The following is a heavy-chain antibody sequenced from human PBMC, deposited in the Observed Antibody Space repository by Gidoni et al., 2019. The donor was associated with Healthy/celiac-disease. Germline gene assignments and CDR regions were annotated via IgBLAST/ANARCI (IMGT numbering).Heavy chain of an antibody. J-gene: IGHJ4*02. D-gene: IGHD3-3*01. CDR1: GGSFSGYY. CDR2: INHSGST. V-gene: IGHV4-34*01. CDR3: ARGTATWRGRGYDFWSGYSVEGGGYYFDY. Sequence: QVQLQQWGAGLLKPSETLSLTCAVYGGSFSGYYWSWIRPPPGKGLEWIGEINHSGSTNYNPSLKSRVTIAVDTSKNQFSLKLSSVTAADTAVYYCARGTATWRGRGYDFWSGYSVEGGGYYFDYWGQGTLVTVSS.